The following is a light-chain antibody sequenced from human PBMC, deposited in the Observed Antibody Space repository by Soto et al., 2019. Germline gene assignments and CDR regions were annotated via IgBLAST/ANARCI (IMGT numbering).Light chain of an antibody. Sequence: QSALTQPASVSGSPGQSITISCTGTSRDVGSYNLVSWYQQHPGKAPKLMIYEVSKRPSGVSNRFSGSKSGNTASLTISGRQAEDEAEYYCCSYAGSSTPLVFGGGTKLTVL. CDR3: CSYAGSSTPLV. J-gene: IGLJ3*02. CDR2: EVS. CDR1: SRDVGSYNL. V-gene: IGLV2-23*02.